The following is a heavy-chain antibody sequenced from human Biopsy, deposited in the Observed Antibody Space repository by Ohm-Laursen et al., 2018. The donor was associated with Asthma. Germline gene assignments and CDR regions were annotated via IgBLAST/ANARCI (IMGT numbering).Heavy chain of an antibody. CDR1: GGTFNTYV. CDR2: INFVFGTT. V-gene: IGHV1-69*13. J-gene: IGHJ4*02. CDR3: ARKAGSCISRTCYSLDF. Sequence: ASVKVSCKSLGGTFNTYVIGWVRQGPGQGLWWMGGINFVFGTTTYPQKFQDRVTITADDSTSTVYMELSGLRSEDTAVYYCARKAGSCISRTCYSLDFWGQGTLVTVSS. D-gene: IGHD2-2*01.